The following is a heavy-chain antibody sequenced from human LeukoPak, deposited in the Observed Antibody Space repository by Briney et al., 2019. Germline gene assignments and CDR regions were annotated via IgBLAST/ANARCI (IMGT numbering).Heavy chain of an antibody. CDR3: AAGSYGYWFFDL. CDR2: IYTSGNT. V-gene: IGHV4-61*02. CDR1: GVSISSGSYY. J-gene: IGHJ2*01. Sequence: SETLSLTCTVSGVSISSGSYYWRWIRQPAGKGLEWIGRIYTSGNTNYNPSLKSRVTISVDTSKNQFSLKLSSVTAADTAVYYCAAGSYGYWFFDLWGRGTLVTVSS. D-gene: IGHD1-26*01.